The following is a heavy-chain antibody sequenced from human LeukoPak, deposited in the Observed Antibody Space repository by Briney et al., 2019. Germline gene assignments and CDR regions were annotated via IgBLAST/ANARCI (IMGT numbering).Heavy chain of an antibody. CDR1: GFSFSSYT. Sequence: PGGSLRLSCAASGFSFSSYTMNWVRQAPGKGLEWVSHITKSGSTIYHADSVKGRFAISRDNAKNSLYLQMNSLRAEDTAVYYCARLHVDIVATTPDYWGQGTLVTVSS. CDR3: ARLHVDIVATTPDY. J-gene: IGHJ4*02. V-gene: IGHV3-48*04. D-gene: IGHD5-12*01. CDR2: ITKSGSTI.